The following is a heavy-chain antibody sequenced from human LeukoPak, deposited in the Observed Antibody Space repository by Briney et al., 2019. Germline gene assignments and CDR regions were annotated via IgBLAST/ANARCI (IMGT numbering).Heavy chain of an antibody. CDR2: IYPGDSDT. J-gene: IGHJ4*02. D-gene: IGHD5-18*01. Sequence: GASLQISCKCSGYIFTSYWIGWVRQLPGKGLEWMGIIYPGDSDTRYSPSFQGQVTISADKSISTAYLQWSSLKASDTAMYYCARRRINVDTAMADYFDYWGQGTLVTVSS. CDR3: ARRRINVDTAMADYFDY. CDR1: GYIFTSYW. V-gene: IGHV5-51*01.